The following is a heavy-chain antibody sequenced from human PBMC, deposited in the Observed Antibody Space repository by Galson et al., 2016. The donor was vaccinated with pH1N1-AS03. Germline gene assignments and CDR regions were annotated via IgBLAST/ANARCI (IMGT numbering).Heavy chain of an antibody. D-gene: IGHD2-21*01. CDR1: GFSFPNYA. J-gene: IGHJ4*02. V-gene: IGHV3-21*01. CDR3: ARGGLPWPLDY. Sequence: SLRLSCAASGFSFPNYAMNWVRQAPGKGLEWVSFISDSGSHIKSADSVKGRFTISRDNAQNSVFLQLNILRVEDTARYSWARGGLPWPLDYWGQGTLVTVSS. CDR2: ISDSGSHI.